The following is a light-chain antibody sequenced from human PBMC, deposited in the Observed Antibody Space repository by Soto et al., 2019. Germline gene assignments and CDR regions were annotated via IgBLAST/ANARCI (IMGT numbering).Light chain of an antibody. CDR2: EVN. CDR1: SSDVGGYNY. V-gene: IGLV2-14*01. Sequence: QSALTQPASVSGSPGQSITISCTGTSSDVGGYNYGSWFQQHPGKAPKLMIYEVNNRSSGVSDRFFGSQSGNTASLTISGLQADDEADYYCSSYTSSSTSYVFGTGTKLTVL. J-gene: IGLJ1*01. CDR3: SSYTSSSTSYV.